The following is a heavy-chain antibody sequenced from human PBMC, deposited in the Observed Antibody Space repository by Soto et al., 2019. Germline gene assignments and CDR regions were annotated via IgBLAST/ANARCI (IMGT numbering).Heavy chain of an antibody. V-gene: IGHV3-74*03. CDR2: IDSDGNSK. Sequence: EVQLVESGGGLVQPGGSLRLSCAASGFTFSSYWMHWVRQVPGKGLVWVSHIDSDGNSKTYADSVKGRFTISRDNANNTGYMQMSSLRAEDTAVYYCVRDDVGVGIDYWGLGTLVTVSS. CDR1: GFTFSSYW. D-gene: IGHD1-26*01. CDR3: VRDDVGVGIDY. J-gene: IGHJ4*02.